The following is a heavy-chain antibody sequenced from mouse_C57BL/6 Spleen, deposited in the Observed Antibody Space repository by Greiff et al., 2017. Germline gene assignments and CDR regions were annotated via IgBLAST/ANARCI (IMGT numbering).Heavy chain of an antibody. D-gene: IGHD2-4*01. Sequence: VQLVESGPGLVQPSQSLSITCTVSGFSLTSYGVHWVRQSPGKGLEWLGVIWSGGSTDYNAAFISRLSISKDNSKSQVFFKMNSLQADDTAIYYCAKIYYDYPYFDVWGTGTTVTVSS. CDR3: AKIYYDYPYFDV. CDR1: GFSLTSYG. J-gene: IGHJ1*03. V-gene: IGHV2-2*01. CDR2: IWSGGST.